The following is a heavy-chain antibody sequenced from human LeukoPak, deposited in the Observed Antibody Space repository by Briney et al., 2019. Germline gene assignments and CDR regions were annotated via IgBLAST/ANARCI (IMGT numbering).Heavy chain of an antibody. J-gene: IGHJ4*02. V-gene: IGHV3-21*01. CDR3: ARDYPNTAISDPLDY. CDR1: GFTFSSYS. D-gene: IGHD5-18*01. Sequence: GGSLRLSCAASGFTFSSYSMNWVRQAPGKGLEWVSSISSSSSYIYYADSVKGRFTISRDNAKNSLYLQMNSLRAEDTAVYYCARDYPNTAISDPLDYWGQGTLVTVSS. CDR2: ISSSSSYI.